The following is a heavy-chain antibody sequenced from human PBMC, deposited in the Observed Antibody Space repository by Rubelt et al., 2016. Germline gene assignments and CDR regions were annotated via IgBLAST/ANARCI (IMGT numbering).Heavy chain of an antibody. CDR1: GGTFSSYA. CDR3: ARAAEFITIFGVVITPSPYDY. Sequence: QVQLVQSGAEVKKPGSSVKVSCKASGGTFSSYAISWVRQAPGQGLEWMGRIIPILGIANYAQKFQGRVTITPDKSASTAYMELSSLRSEDTAVYYCARAAEFITIFGVVITPSPYDYWGQGTLVTVSS. D-gene: IGHD3-3*01. CDR2: IIPILGIA. V-gene: IGHV1-69*04. J-gene: IGHJ4*02.